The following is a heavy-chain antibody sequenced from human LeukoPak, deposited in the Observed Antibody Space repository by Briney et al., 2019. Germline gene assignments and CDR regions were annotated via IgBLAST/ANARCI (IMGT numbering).Heavy chain of an antibody. D-gene: IGHD2-15*01. CDR3: AKGGVAAIFDY. V-gene: IGHV3-30*18. Sequence: GRSLRLSCAASGFTSSSYGMHCVRQAPGKGLEWVAVISYDGSNKYYADSVKGRFTISRDNSKNTLYLQMNSLRAEDTAVYYCAKGGVAAIFDYWGQGTLVTVSS. J-gene: IGHJ4*02. CDR1: GFTSSSYG. CDR2: ISYDGSNK.